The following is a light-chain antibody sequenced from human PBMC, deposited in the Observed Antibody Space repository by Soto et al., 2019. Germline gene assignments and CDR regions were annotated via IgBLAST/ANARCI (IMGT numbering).Light chain of an antibody. CDR2: GAS. CDR3: LQHNSYPWT. Sequence: ETVMTQSPATLSVSPGERATLSCRASQSVNSNLAWYQQESGQPPRLLVFGASTRATGVPARFSGSGSGTEFTLTISGLQSEDFATYYCLQHNSYPWTFGQGTKVDIK. V-gene: IGKV3-15*01. J-gene: IGKJ1*01. CDR1: QSVNSN.